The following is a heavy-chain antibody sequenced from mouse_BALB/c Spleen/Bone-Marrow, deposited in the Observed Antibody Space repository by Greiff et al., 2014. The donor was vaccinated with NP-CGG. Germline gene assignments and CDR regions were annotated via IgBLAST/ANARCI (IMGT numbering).Heavy chain of an antibody. V-gene: IGHV2-9*02. J-gene: IGHJ4*01. CDR1: GFSLTSYG. CDR3: ARITTATGAMDY. CDR2: IWADGST. Sequence: VKLMESGPGLVAPSQSLSITCTVSGFSLTSYGVHWVRQPPGKGLEWLGVIWADGSTNYNSALMSRLSIRKDNSKSQVFLKMNSLQTDDTAMYYCARITTATGAMDYRGQGTSVTVSS. D-gene: IGHD1-2*01.